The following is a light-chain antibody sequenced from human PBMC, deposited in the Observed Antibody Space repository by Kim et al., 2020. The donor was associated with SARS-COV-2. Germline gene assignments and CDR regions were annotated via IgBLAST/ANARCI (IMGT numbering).Light chain of an antibody. Sequence: PGERATLSCSASQSVSSSYLAWYQQNPGQAPRLLIYGASSRATGIPDRFSGSGSGTDFTLTISRLEPEDFAVYYCQQYGSSLTWTFGQGTKVDIK. CDR1: QSVSSSY. CDR3: QQYGSSLTWT. CDR2: GAS. J-gene: IGKJ1*01. V-gene: IGKV3-20*01.